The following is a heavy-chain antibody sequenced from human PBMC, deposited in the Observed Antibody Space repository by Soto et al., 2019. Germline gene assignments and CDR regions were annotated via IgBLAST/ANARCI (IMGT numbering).Heavy chain of an antibody. CDR3: AKGDNLGPKTGYAFDP. V-gene: IGHV6-1*01. CDR2: TYFRYKWYN. Sequence: SQTLSLTCVISGDSVSSNTASWNWIRQSPSRGLEWLGRTYFRYKWYNDYAVSVKSRIIINPDTSNNQFSLQLNSVTPEDTAVYFCAKGDNLGPKTGYAFDPWGQGIMVTVSS. CDR1: GDSVSSNTAS. D-gene: IGHD5-12*01. J-gene: IGHJ5*02.